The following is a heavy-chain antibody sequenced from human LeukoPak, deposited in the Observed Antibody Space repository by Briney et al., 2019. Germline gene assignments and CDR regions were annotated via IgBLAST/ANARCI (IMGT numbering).Heavy chain of an antibody. CDR1: GGSISSGGYS. V-gene: IGHV4-30-2*01. J-gene: IGHJ5*02. Sequence: SETLSLTCAVSGGSISSGGYSWSWIRQPPGKGLEWIGYIYHSGSTYYNPSLKSRVTISVDTSKTQFSLKLSSVTAADTAVYYCARDHYDFWSGYDWFDPWGQGTLVTVSS. D-gene: IGHD3-3*01. CDR3: ARDHYDFWSGYDWFDP. CDR2: IYHSGST.